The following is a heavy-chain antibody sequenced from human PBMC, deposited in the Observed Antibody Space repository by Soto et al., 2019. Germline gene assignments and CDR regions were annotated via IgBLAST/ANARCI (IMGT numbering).Heavy chain of an antibody. CDR3: ARERKGYYDSSGYHDY. CDR1: GGSIRSGGFS. CDR2: IYLGGST. J-gene: IGHJ4*02. Sequence: QVQLQESGSGLVKPSQTLSLTCAVSGGSIRSGGFSWSWIRQPPGKGLEWIGYIYLGGSTYYNPSLKSRVTISTDSSKNHFSLKLYSVTAAYTAVYYCARERKGYYDSSGYHDYWGQGTLVTVSS. V-gene: IGHV4-30-2*01. D-gene: IGHD3-22*01.